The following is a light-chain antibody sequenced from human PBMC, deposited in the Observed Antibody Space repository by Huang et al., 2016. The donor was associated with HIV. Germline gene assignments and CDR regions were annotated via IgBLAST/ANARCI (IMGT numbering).Light chain of an antibody. J-gene: IGKJ2*01. V-gene: IGKV4-1*01. CDR1: TSLFYRSYNKNN. CDR3: QQYYYTPLT. Sequence: DIVMTQSPDSLTVSLGERVTINCKSSTSLFYRSYNKNNLAGYQQKPGQPPKLLISWASIRESGVPDRFSGSGSGTDFTLTISIPQAEYVAIYYCQQYYYTPLTFGQGTKLEIK. CDR2: WAS.